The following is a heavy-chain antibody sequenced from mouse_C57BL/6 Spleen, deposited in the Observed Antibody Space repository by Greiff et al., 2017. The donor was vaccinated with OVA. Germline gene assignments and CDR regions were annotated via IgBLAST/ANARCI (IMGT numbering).Heavy chain of an antibody. J-gene: IGHJ4*01. CDR3: TGWAYNNYVVYAMDY. CDR2: IDPSDSET. Sequence: VQLQQPGAELVRPGSSVKLSCKASGYTFTSYWMHWVKQRPIQGLEWIGNIDPSDSETHYNQKFKDKATLTVDNSSSTAYMQRSSLTSEDSAVYYCTGWAYNNYVVYAMDYWGQGTSVTVSS. V-gene: IGHV1-52*01. D-gene: IGHD2-5*01. CDR1: GYTFTSYW.